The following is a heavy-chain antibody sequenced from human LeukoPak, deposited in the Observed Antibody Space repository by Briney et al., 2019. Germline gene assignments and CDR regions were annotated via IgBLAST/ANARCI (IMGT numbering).Heavy chain of an antibody. D-gene: IGHD3-16*01. CDR3: ARDQKVPNNNYGYYYYMDV. Sequence: SETLSLTCTVSNGSISSYHWSWIRQPAEKGLGWIGRIFPSGSTRYNTSLKSRVTISVDRSKNQFSLKVTSVTAADTAVYYCARDQKVPNNNYGYYYYMDVWGKGTTVTVSS. CDR2: IFPSGST. J-gene: IGHJ6*03. CDR1: NGSISSYH. V-gene: IGHV4-4*07.